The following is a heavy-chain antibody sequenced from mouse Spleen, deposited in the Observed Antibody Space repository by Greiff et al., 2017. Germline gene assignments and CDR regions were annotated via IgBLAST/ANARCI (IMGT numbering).Heavy chain of an antibody. Sequence: EVKLMESGGGLVKLGGSLKLSCAASGFTFSSYAMSWVRQTPEKRLEWVATISSGGGNTYYPDSVKGRFTISRDNAKNTLYLQMSSLKSEDTAMYYCASTGTAWFAYWGQGTLVTVSA. V-gene: IGHV5-9*04. CDR1: GFTFSSYA. J-gene: IGHJ3*01. CDR3: ASTGTAWFAY. CDR2: ISSGGGNT. D-gene: IGHD4-1*02.